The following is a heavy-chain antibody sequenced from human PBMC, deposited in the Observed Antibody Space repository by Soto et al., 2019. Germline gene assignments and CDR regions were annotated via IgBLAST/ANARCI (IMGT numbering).Heavy chain of an antibody. CDR2: ISYDGSNN. J-gene: IGHJ4*02. CDR1: GFTFSSYG. Sequence: QVQLVESGGGVVQPGRSLRLSCAASGFTFSSYGMHWVRQAPGKGLEWVAVISYDGSNNYYADSVKGRFTISRDNSKTTLYLQMYSLRAEDTAVYYCAKDSIAVAGIYDDDLWDWGQGTLVTVSS. V-gene: IGHV3-30*18. D-gene: IGHD6-19*01. CDR3: AKDSIAVAGIYDDDLWD.